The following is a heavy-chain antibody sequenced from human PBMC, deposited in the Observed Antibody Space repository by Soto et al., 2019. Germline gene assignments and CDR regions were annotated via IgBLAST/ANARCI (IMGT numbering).Heavy chain of an antibody. D-gene: IGHD5-12*01. CDR3: ARGYSGYDYDY. V-gene: IGHV4-30-2*01. CDR2: IYHSGST. CDR1: GGSISSGGYS. Sequence: SETLSLTCAVSGGSISSGGYSWSWIRQPPGKGLEWIGYIYHSGSTYYNPSLKSRVTISVDRSKDQFSLKLSSVTAADTAVYYCARGYSGYDYDYWGQGTLVTVSS. J-gene: IGHJ4*02.